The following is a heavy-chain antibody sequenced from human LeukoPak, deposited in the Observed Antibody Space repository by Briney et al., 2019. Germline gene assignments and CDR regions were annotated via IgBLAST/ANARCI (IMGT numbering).Heavy chain of an antibody. CDR1: GYRFPAYW. J-gene: IGHJ4*02. CDR3: TRQSQYCSTGTCYGID. D-gene: IGHD2-2*01. V-gene: IGHV5-51*01. CDR2: IYPGDSDT. Sequence: VEALKISCKGSGYRFPAYWIGWVRQMPGKGLEWMGIIYPGDSDTRYSPSFQGQVTISADKSTSTAYLQWSSLQASDTAIYYCTRQSQYCSTGTCYGIDWGQGTLVAVSS.